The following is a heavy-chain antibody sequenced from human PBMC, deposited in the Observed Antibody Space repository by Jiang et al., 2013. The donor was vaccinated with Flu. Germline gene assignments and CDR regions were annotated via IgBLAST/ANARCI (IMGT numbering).Heavy chain of an antibody. CDR2: IYTSGST. Sequence: GPGLVKPSQTLSLTCTVSGGSISSGSYYWSWIRQPAGKGLEWIGRIYTSGSTNYNPSLKSRVTISVDTSKNQFSLKLSSVTAADTAVYYCARDLIVGXTTLYYYYGMDV. V-gene: IGHV4-61*02. CDR3: ARDLIVGXTTLYYYYGMDV. J-gene: IGHJ6*01. CDR1: GGSISSGSYY. D-gene: IGHD1-26*01.